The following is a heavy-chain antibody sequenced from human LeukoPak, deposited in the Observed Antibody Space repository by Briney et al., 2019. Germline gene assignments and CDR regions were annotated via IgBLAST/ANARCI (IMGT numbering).Heavy chain of an antibody. CDR1: GFTFSSYA. V-gene: IGHV3-23*01. CDR3: ARTAAGTLSPLGY. CDR2: ISGSGGST. D-gene: IGHD6-13*01. Sequence: GGSLRLSCVASGFTFSSYAMSWVRQAPRKGLEWVSAISGSGGSTYYADSVKGRFTISRDNSKNTLYLQMNSLRAEDTAVYYCARTAAGTLSPLGYWGQGTLVTVSS. J-gene: IGHJ4*02.